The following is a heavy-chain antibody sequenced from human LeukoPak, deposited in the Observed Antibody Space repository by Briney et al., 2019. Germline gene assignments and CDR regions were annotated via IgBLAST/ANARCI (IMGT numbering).Heavy chain of an antibody. CDR3: ASTSSSWPDNPPDY. J-gene: IGHJ4*02. D-gene: IGHD6-13*01. Sequence: SETLSLTCTVSGGSISSSSYYWGWIRQPPGKGLEWIGSIYYSGSTYYNPSLKSRVTISVDTSKNQFSLKLSSVTAADTAVYYCASTSSSWPDNPPDYWGQGTLVTVSS. CDR2: IYYSGST. CDR1: GGSISSSSYY. V-gene: IGHV4-39*07.